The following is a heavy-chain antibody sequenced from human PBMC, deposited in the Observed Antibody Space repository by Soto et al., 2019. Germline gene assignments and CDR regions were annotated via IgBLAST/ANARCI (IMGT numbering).Heavy chain of an antibody. V-gene: IGHV3-53*01. CDR1: GITVSSYY. J-gene: IGHJ4*02. Sequence: LRLSCAVSGITVSSYYMSWVRQAAGKGLEWVSVIYAGTITYYADSVKGRFTIYRDNSKNTLNLEMNSLRVEDTAVYYCARHYDILTGFDYWGQGTLVTVSS. D-gene: IGHD3-9*01. CDR2: IYAGTIT. CDR3: ARHYDILTGFDY.